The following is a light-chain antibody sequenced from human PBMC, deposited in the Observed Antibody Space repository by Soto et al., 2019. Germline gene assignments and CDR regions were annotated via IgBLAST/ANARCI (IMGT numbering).Light chain of an antibody. CDR3: QKYSTVPV. J-gene: IGKJ3*01. CDR1: QDIRNF. Sequence: DIQMTQSPPSLSASVGDRVTITCRASQDIRNFVAWYQQKPGKAPKLLIYAASTLQSGVPSRFSGSGSGTDFTPTINSLQPEDVATYSCQKYSTVPVFGPGTKVEIK. CDR2: AAS. V-gene: IGKV1-27*01.